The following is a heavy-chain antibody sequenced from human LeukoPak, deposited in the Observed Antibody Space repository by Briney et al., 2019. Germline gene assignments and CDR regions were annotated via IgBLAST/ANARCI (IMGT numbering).Heavy chain of an antibody. CDR2: INHSGST. D-gene: IGHD3-22*01. J-gene: IGHJ4*02. V-gene: IGHV4-34*01. Sequence: SETLSLTCAVYGGSFSGYYWSWIRQPPGKGLEWIGEINHSGSTNYNPSLKSRVTISVDTSKNQFSLKLSSVTDADTAVYYCARVVNDSSGYYLYSLDCWGQGTLATV. CDR1: GGSFSGYY. CDR3: ARVVNDSSGYYLYSLDC.